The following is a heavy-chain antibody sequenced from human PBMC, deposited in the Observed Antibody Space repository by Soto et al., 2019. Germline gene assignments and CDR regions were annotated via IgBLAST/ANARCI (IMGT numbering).Heavy chain of an antibody. V-gene: IGHV1-69*14. J-gene: IGHJ3*02. CDR2: ILPVFGTA. D-gene: IGHD3-16*01. Sequence: QVHLVQSGAEVKKPGSSVKVSCKASGGTFSTSSINWLRQAPGQRPEWMGNILPVFGTADYAHKYRDRVTITADKSTNTAYMELRSLFSGDAAVYYCARGHEYVGNSDAFDIWGQGTVFTVSS. CDR1: GGTFSTSS. CDR3: ARGHEYVGNSDAFDI.